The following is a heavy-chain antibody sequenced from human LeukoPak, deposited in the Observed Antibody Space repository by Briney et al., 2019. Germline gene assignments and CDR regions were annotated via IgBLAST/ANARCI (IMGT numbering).Heavy chain of an antibody. CDR2: IREDGGEK. CDR1: GFTFSNSW. CDR3: ARINTAIFSSSDY. J-gene: IGHJ4*02. Sequence: GGSLRLSCAASGFTFSNSWMTWVRQAPGKGLEWVANIREDGGEKYYVDSVKGRFTISRDNAKNSLYLQMNSLRAEDTAVYYCARINTAIFSSSDYWGLGTLVTVSS. V-gene: IGHV3-7*05. D-gene: IGHD2-21*02.